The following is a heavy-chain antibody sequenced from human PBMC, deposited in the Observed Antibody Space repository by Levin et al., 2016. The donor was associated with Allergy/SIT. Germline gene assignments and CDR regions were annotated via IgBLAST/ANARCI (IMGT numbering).Heavy chain of an antibody. J-gene: IGHJ4*02. Sequence: GGSLRLSCAASGFTFSDYYMSWVRQAPGKGLEWISQISITTPYTKYAESVKGRFTISRDNAKNTLFLQMNSLRAEDTAVYYCVRDAPHGSNMFYNVDYLDHWGQGTRVTVSS. D-gene: IGHD3-10*01. CDR1: GFTFSDYY. CDR3: VRDAPHGSNMFYNVDYLDH. V-gene: IGHV3-11*06. CDR2: ISITTP.